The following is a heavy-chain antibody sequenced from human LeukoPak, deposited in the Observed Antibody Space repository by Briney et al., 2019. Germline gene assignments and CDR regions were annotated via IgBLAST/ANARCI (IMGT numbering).Heavy chain of an antibody. V-gene: IGHV3-23*01. Sequence: SGGSLRLSCAASGFTFSSYAMSWVRQAPGKGLEWVSGISGSGGSTYYADSVKGRFTISRGNSKNTLYLQMNSLRAEDTAVYHCAKGRKSYYYGMDVWGQGTTVTVSS. CDR3: AKGRKSYYYGMDV. J-gene: IGHJ6*02. CDR1: GFTFSSYA. CDR2: ISGSGGST.